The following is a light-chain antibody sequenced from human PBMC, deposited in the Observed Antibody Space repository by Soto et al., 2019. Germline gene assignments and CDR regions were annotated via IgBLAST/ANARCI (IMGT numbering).Light chain of an antibody. Sequence: DIQMTHSPSTLSSSFVDRVTIICRASQTISSWLAWYQQKGGQAPKLLISKASILDSGVPSRFSGSGSGTEFNLTISSLQPEDFATYYCQQYNSFIWTFGQGTKVDI. CDR2: KAS. CDR1: QTISSW. CDR3: QQYNSFIWT. J-gene: IGKJ1*01. V-gene: IGKV1-5*03.